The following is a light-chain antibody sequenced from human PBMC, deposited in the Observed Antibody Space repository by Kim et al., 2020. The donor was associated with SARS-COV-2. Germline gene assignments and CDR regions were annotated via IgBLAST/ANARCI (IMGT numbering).Light chain of an antibody. CDR2: HDS. Sequence: PGRTASIPCSGYNGGDKYVSWYQQRPGQAPVLVIYHDSQRPSGIPDRFSGSNSGNTATLTISGTQAMDEADYYCQAWDSSTHSYVFGAGTKVTVL. V-gene: IGLV3-1*01. J-gene: IGLJ1*01. CDR3: QAWDSSTHSYV. CDR1: NGGDKY.